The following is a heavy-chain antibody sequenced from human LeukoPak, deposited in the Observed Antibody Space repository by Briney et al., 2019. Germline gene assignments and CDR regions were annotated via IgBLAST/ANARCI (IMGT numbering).Heavy chain of an antibody. CDR3: ARMVRGVIMPLHFDY. CDR2: IYYSGST. CDR1: GGSISSSSYY. V-gene: IGHV4-39*07. J-gene: IGHJ4*02. Sequence: SETLSLTCTVSGGSISSSSYYWGWLRQPPGKGLEWIGSIYYSGSTYYNPSLKSRVTISVDTSKNQFSLKLSSVTAADTAVYYCARMVRGVIMPLHFDYWGQGTLVTVSS. D-gene: IGHD3-10*01.